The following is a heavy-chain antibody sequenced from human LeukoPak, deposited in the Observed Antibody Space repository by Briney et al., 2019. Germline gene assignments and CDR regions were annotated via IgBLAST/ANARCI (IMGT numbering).Heavy chain of an antibody. CDR1: GYSFTSYW. D-gene: IGHD3-22*01. J-gene: IGHJ3*01. Sequence: GDSLKISCKGSGYSFTSYWIGWVRQMPGKGLEWMGIIHPGDSDTRYSPSFQGQVTISGDKSINTAYLQWSGLKASDTAMYYCARSPISYYYDSSGGHDAFDVWGQGTMVTVSS. V-gene: IGHV5-51*01. CDR3: ARSPISYYYDSSGGHDAFDV. CDR2: IHPGDSDT.